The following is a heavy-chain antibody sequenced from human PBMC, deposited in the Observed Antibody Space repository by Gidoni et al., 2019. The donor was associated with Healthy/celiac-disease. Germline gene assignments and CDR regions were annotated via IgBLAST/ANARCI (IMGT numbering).Heavy chain of an antibody. D-gene: IGHD3-3*01. CDR3: AKAHDFWSGYCDY. CDR1: GFPFSSSA. Sequence: EVQLLESGGGLVQPGGSLRLSCAASGFPFSSSAMSWVRQAPGKGLEWVSDISGSGGSTYYADSVKGRFTISRDNSKNTLYLQMNSLRAEDTAVYYCAKAHDFWSGYCDYWGQGTLVTVSS. CDR2: ISGSGGST. V-gene: IGHV3-23*01. J-gene: IGHJ4*02.